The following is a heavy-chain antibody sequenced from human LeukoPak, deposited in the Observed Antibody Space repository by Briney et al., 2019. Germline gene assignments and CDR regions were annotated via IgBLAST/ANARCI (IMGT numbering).Heavy chain of an antibody. Sequence: SETLSLTCAVSGGSISSSNWWNWVRQPPGKGLEWIGQIYHSGSTNYNPSLKTRVTISVDTSKNQFSLKLSSVTAADTAVYYCARLSRAAAGGIDYWGQGTLVTVSS. CDR3: ARLSRAAAGGIDY. D-gene: IGHD6-13*01. CDR2: IYHSGST. J-gene: IGHJ4*02. CDR1: GGSISSSNW. V-gene: IGHV4-4*02.